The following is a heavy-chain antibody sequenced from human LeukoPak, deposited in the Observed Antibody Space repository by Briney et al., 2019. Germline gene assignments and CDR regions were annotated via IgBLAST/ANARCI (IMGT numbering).Heavy chain of an antibody. CDR2: IMHHGSSE. CDR1: GFTFSSHG. V-gene: IGHV3-30*02. J-gene: IGHJ4*02. D-gene: IGHD6-19*01. Sequence: PGGSLRLSCAASGFTFSSHGMHWIRQAPGKGLEWVAFIMHHGSSEYSADSVKGRFTISRDNSKSTLYLQMHSLRAEDTAVYFCARDRLEAVAGTRCFDYCGQGTLVTVSS. CDR3: ARDRLEAVAGTRCFDY.